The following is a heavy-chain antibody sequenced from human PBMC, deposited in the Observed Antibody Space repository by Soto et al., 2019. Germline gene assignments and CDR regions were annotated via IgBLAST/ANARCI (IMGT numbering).Heavy chain of an antibody. CDR1: GFTFSSYA. CDR2: ISYDGSNK. Sequence: GGSLRLSCAASGFTFSSYAMHWVRQAPGKGLEWVAVISYDGSNKYYADSVKGGFTISRDNSKNTLYLQMNSLRAEDTAVYYCARGGGLIPRGIPTHDLSPQLVLDYYYGMDVWGQGTTVTVSS. CDR3: ARGGGLIPRGIPTHDLSPQLVLDYYYGMDV. J-gene: IGHJ6*02. D-gene: IGHD6-13*01. V-gene: IGHV3-30-3*01.